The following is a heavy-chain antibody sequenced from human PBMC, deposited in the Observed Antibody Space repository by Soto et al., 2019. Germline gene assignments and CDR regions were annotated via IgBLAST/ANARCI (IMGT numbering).Heavy chain of an antibody. CDR1: GDTFSNFV. D-gene: IGHD3-16*01. V-gene: IGHV1-69*12. Sequence: QVQLVQSGAEVKKPGSSVRVSCKASGDTFSNFVISWVRLAPGQGLEWMGGIIPTFGTPDYAPKFQGRVTLTADDSTSTAYMELSGLRFEDTAVYYCANSPCEEGGFYYGFDVWGQGTSVTVSS. CDR2: IIPTFGTP. J-gene: IGHJ6*02. CDR3: ANSPCEEGGFYYGFDV.